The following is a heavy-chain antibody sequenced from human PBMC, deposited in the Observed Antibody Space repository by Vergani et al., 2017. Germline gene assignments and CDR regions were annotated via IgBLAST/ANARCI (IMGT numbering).Heavy chain of an antibody. D-gene: IGHD3-10*01. Sequence: QVQLEESGGGVVQPGRSLRLSCAGSGFTLSSHAMHWVRQAPGKGLEWLAFIWYDGSNKYYTDSVKGRFTISRDNSKNTLYLQMNSLRAEDTAVYYCATGRGAANKGGLYFDYWGQGTLVTVS. CDR3: ATGRGAANKGGLYFDY. J-gene: IGHJ4*02. V-gene: IGHV3-33*01. CDR1: GFTLSSHA. CDR2: IWYDGSNK.